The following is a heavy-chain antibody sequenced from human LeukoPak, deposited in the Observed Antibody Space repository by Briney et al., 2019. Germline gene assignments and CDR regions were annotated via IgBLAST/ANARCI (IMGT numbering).Heavy chain of an antibody. D-gene: IGHD2-15*01. V-gene: IGHV4-59*12. Sequence: NPSETLSLTCTVSGGSISSYYWSWIRQPPGKGLEWIGYIYYSGSTYYNPSLKSRVTISVDTSKNQFSLKLSSVTAADTAVYYCARDRGPLGYCSGGSRYSRWFDPWGQGTLVTVSS. CDR2: IYYSGST. J-gene: IGHJ5*02. CDR3: ARDRGPLGYCSGGSRYSRWFDP. CDR1: GGSISSYY.